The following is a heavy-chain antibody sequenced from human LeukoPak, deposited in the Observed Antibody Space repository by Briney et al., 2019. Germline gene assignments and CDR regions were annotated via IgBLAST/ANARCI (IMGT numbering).Heavy chain of an antibody. D-gene: IGHD1-26*01. CDR3: TRDRRMGYSGSYYFDY. V-gene: IGHV3-49*04. Sequence: GGSLRLSCTASGFTFGDYAMSWVRQAPGKGREWVGFIRSKAYGGTTEYAASVKGRFTISRDDSKSIAYLQMNSLKTEDTAVYYCTRDRRMGYSGSYYFDYWGQGTLVTVSS. J-gene: IGHJ4*02. CDR1: GFTFGDYA. CDR2: IRSKAYGGTT.